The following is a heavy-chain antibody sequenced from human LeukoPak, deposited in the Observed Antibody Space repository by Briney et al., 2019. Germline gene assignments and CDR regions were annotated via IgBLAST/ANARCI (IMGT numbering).Heavy chain of an antibody. CDR2: ISGSGGRT. V-gene: IGHV3-23*01. CDR1: GFTFSSYA. Sequence: GGSLRLSCAASGFTFSSYAMSWVRQAPGKGLEWVSAISGSGGRTYFADSVKGRFTISRDNSKNTLYLQMNSLRAEDTAVYYCAKDHASLPDYWGQGTLVTVSS. J-gene: IGHJ4*02. CDR3: AKDHASLPDY.